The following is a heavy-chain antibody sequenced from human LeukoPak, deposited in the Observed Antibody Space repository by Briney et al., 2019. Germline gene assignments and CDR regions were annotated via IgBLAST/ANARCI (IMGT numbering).Heavy chain of an antibody. D-gene: IGHD6-13*01. Sequence: GASVKVSCKASGYTFTSYAMHWVRQAPGQGLEWMGWINPNSGGTNYAQKFQGWVTMTRDTSISTAYMELSRLRSDDTAVYYCARDGSSSWRSVPITPFDYWGQGTLVTVSS. V-gene: IGHV1-2*04. CDR1: GYTFTSYA. J-gene: IGHJ4*02. CDR2: INPNSGGT. CDR3: ARDGSSSWRSVPITPFDY.